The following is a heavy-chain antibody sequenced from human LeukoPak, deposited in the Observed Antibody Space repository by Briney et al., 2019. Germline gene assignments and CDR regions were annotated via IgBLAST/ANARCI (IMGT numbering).Heavy chain of an antibody. J-gene: IGHJ4*02. CDR3: ARDIVERSPLRSSGYYYPEPYYFDY. V-gene: IGHV1-2*02. Sequence: GAAVKVSCKASGYTFTGYYIHWVRQAPGQGLEWMGWINPNSGGTNYAQKFQGRVTMTRDTSISTAYMELSRLRSDDTAVYYCARDIVERSPLRSSGYYYPEPYYFDYWGQGTLVTVSS. CDR1: GYTFTGYY. CDR2: INPNSGGT. D-gene: IGHD3-22*01.